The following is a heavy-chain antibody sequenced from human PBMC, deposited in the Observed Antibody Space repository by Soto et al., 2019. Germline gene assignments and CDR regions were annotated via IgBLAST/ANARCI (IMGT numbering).Heavy chain of an antibody. V-gene: IGHV3-7*01. Sequence: PGGSLRLSCAASGFTFRNYYMMWVRQAPGKGLEWVGNIKPDGSERHYVDSVKGRFTISRDNAKNSLYLQMNSLRDEDTAVYYCARAVVVPVAMSGYYYYYGIDVRAQRTTVTGSS. CDR2: IKPDGSER. D-gene: IGHD2-2*01. CDR3: ARAVVVPVAMSGYYYYYGIDV. J-gene: IGHJ6*02. CDR1: GFTFRNYY.